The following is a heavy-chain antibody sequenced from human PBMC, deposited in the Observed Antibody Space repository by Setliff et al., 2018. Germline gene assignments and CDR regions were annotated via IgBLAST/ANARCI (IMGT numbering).Heavy chain of an antibody. CDR3: VRDNSPFSPGDL. V-gene: IGHV3-21*01. CDR1: GFPLRSYS. J-gene: IGHJ3*01. CDR2: VSSDSTYI. D-gene: IGHD2-21*01. Sequence: GGSLRLSCAASGFPLRSYSMNWVRQAPGEGLEWVAAVSSDSTYIYSADSVKGRFSISRDNARNSLYLQMNNLRVGDTAVYYCVRDNSPFSPGDLWGQGTVVTVSS.